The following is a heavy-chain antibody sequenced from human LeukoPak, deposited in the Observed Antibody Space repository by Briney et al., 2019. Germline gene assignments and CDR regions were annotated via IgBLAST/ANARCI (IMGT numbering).Heavy chain of an antibody. J-gene: IGHJ3*02. D-gene: IGHD3-9*01. CDR1: GGSISNYY. Sequence: PSETLSLTCTVSGGSISNYYWTSIRQPPGNGLEWIGFIYNTRSTNYNPSLKSRVTISVDTSKNQFSLKLNSVTAADTAVYYCARRNILTEGEAFDIWGQGTLVTVSS. CDR3: ARRNILTEGEAFDI. CDR2: IYNTRST. V-gene: IGHV4-59*08.